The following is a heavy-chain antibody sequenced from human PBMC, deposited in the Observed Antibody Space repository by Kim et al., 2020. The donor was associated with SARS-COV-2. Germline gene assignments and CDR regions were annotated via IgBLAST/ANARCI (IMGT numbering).Heavy chain of an antibody. CDR2: ISGNGVTT. Sequence: GGSLRLSCAASGFTFNNYGMSWVRQAPGKGLEWVSSISGNGVTTYYADSVKGRLVLFLVVVWHFLSVLLFSLRAEFAVIYYCAKAVSYGAVIVVAGPDY. V-gene: IGHV3-23*01. CDR3: AKAVSYGAVIVVAGPDY. J-gene: IGHJ4*01. D-gene: IGHD2-15*01. CDR1: GFTFNNYG.